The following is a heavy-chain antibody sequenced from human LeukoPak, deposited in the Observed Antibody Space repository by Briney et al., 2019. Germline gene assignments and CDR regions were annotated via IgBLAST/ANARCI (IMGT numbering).Heavy chain of an antibody. CDR3: AREIPWRGSSSNWFDP. V-gene: IGHV3-48*04. J-gene: IGHJ5*02. CDR2: ISSSSSTI. D-gene: IGHD6-13*01. Sequence: GGSLRLSCAASGFTFSSYSMNWVRQAPGKGLEWVSYISSSSSTIYYADSVKGRFTISRDNAKNSLYLQMNSLRAEDTAVYYCAREIPWRGSSSNWFDPWGQGTLVTVSS. CDR1: GFTFSSYS.